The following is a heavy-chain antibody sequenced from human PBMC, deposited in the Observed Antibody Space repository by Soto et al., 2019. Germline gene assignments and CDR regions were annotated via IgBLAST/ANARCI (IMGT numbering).Heavy chain of an antibody. J-gene: IGHJ4*02. CDR3: ARASCGDTCYYRIDY. Sequence: EVQLLESGGGLVQPRAPLRHSCAAADSTFDSHAMSWIRRAPANGLEWVSSITGGGDITYYADSVKGRFTISRDNFKNTLYLQMHSLRGEDTAVYYCARASCGDTCYYRIDYWGQGTLVTVSS. D-gene: IGHD2-15*01. V-gene: IGHV3-23*01. CDR1: DSTFDSHA. CDR2: ITGGGDIT.